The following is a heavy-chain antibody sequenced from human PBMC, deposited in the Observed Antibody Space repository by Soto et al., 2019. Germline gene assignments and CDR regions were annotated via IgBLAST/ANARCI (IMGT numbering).Heavy chain of an antibody. CDR2: FDPEDGET. Sequence: ASVKVSCKVSGYTLTELSMHWVRQAPGKGLEWMGGFDPEDGETIYAQKFQGRVTMTEDTSTDTAYMELSSLRSEDTAVYYCATSITGNISVLIDYWGQGTLVTVSS. CDR1: GYTLTELS. V-gene: IGHV1-24*01. J-gene: IGHJ4*02. CDR3: ATSITGNISVLIDY. D-gene: IGHD1-20*01.